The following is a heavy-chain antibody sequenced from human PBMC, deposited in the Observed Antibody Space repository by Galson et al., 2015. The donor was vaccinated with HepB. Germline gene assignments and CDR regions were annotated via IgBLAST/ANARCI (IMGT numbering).Heavy chain of an antibody. Sequence: SVKVSCKASGYTFTAYYMHWVRQAPGQGLEWMGWINPNSGGTKYAQKFQGRVTMTRDTSISTAYMELSRLRSDDSAIYYCARVTFQAIGVVPTAILGYWGQGTLVTVSS. J-gene: IGHJ4*02. CDR2: INPNSGGT. D-gene: IGHD2-2*02. V-gene: IGHV1-2*02. CDR3: ARVTFQAIGVVPTAILGY. CDR1: GYTFTAYY.